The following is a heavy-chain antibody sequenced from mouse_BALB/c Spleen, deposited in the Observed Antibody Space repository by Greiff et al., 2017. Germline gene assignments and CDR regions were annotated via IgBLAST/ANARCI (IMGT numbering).Heavy chain of an antibody. D-gene: IGHD2-14*01. J-gene: IGHJ2*01. CDR3: YYRYDGGFDD. Sequence: VQLQQSGAELVRSGASVKLSCTASGFNIKDYYMHWVKQRPEQGLEWIGWIDPENGDTEYAPKFQGKATMTADTSSNTAYLQLSSLTSEDTAVYYCYYRYDGGFDDWGQGTTLTVSS. V-gene: IGHV14-4*02. CDR1: GFNIKDYY. CDR2: IDPENGDT.